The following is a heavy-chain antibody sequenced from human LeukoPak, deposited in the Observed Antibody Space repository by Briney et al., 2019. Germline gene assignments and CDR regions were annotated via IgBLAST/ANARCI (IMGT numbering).Heavy chain of an antibody. CDR1: GFTFSSDA. CDR3: ARDDCSSTSCYEPYGNWFDP. J-gene: IGHJ5*02. CDR2: ISGSGGST. Sequence: GGSLRLSCAASGFTFSSDAMSWVRQAPGKGLEWVSAISGSGGSTYYADSVKGRFTISRDNSKNTLYLQMNSLRAEDTAVYYCARDDCSSTSCYEPYGNWFDPWGQGTLVTVSS. V-gene: IGHV3-23*01. D-gene: IGHD2-2*01.